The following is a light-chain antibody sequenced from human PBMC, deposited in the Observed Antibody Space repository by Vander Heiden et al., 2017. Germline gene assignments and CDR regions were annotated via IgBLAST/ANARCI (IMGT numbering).Light chain of an antibody. CDR3: QQYNSYWT. J-gene: IGKJ1*01. CDR1: QSISSW. CDR2: DAS. Sequence: DIQMTQSPSTLSASAGDRVTITCRASQSISSWLAWYQQKPGKAPKLLNYDASSLESGVPSRCSGSGCGTEFTLTISSLQADDFATYYCQQYNSYWTFGQGTKVEIK. V-gene: IGKV1-5*01.